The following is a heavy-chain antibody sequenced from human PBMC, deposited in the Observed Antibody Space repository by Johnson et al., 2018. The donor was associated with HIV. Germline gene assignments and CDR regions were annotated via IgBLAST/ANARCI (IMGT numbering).Heavy chain of an antibody. CDR2: INWNGGST. CDR1: GFTFDDYD. CDR3: ARVGASRFDAFHV. D-gene: IGHD3-16*01. J-gene: IGHJ3*01. V-gene: IGHV3-20*04. Sequence: VQLVESGGGVVRPGGSQRLSCVASGFTFDDYDMSWVRQTPGKGLEWVSVINWNGGSTDYADSVKGRFTISRDNSKNTLYLQMNSLRAEDTAVYYCARVGASRFDAFHVWGQGTMVTVSS.